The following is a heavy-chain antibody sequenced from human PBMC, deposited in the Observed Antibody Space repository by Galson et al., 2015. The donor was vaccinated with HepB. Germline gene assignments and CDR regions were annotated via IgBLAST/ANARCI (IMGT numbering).Heavy chain of an antibody. CDR3: AAASLYSNYPNYYYYYGMDV. V-gene: IGHV1-69*13. CDR2: IIPIFGTA. D-gene: IGHD4-11*01. J-gene: IGHJ6*02. CDR1: GGTFSSYA. Sequence: SVKVSCKASGGTFSSYAISWVRQAPGQGLEWMGGIIPIFGTANYAQKFQGRVTITADESTSTAYMELSSLRSEDTAVYYCAAASLYSNYPNYYYYYGMDVWGQGTTVTVSS.